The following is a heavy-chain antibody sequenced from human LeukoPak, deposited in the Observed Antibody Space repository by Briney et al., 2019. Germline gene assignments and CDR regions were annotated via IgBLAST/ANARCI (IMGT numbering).Heavy chain of an antibody. D-gene: IGHD6-19*01. V-gene: IGHV3-23*01. CDR1: EFTFSSHA. CDR3: AKGKYSSGGVPDY. J-gene: IGHJ4*02. Sequence: PGGSLRLSCVASEFTFSSHAMNWVRQAPGKGLEWVSSISGGGESTYYADSVKGRFTVSRDDSKNTLYLQINSLRGEDTAVYYCAKGKYSSGGVPDYWGQGTLVTVSS. CDR2: ISGGGEST.